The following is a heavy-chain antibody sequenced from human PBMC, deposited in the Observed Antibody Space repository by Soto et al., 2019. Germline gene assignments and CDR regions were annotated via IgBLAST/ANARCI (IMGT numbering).Heavy chain of an antibody. D-gene: IGHD1-26*01. CDR1: GGNGKDRGYY. CDR2: FYNRGST. J-gene: IGHJ4*02. CDR3: ARTNSLGQWAAWY. Sequence: LEPHRLPCTVSGGNGKDRGYYRSWIQQPPGKGLEWIGYFYNRGSTNYSPSLKSRVTISVDTSKNQVSLKLSSVTTADTAVYYCARTNSLGQWAAWYWGQGPLVTVS. V-gene: IGHV4-61*08.